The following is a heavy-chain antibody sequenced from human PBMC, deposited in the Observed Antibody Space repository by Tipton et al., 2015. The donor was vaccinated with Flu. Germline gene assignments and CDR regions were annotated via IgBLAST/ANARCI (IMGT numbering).Heavy chain of an antibody. CDR1: GGSISSFY. Sequence: TLSLTCTVSGGSISSFYWSWIRQPPGKGLEYIGYISYTGSTNYNPSLKSRVTISADTSKNQFSLKLSSVTAADTAVYYCARLPSHDDGNPYWYFDFWGRGTLVTVAS. V-gene: IGHV4-59*08. CDR3: ARLPSHDDGNPYWYFDF. J-gene: IGHJ2*01. CDR2: ISYTGST. D-gene: IGHD4-23*01.